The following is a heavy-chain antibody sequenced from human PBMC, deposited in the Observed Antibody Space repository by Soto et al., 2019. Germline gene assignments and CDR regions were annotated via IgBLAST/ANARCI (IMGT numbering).Heavy chain of an antibody. CDR1: GGSFSGYY. J-gene: IGHJ4*02. D-gene: IGHD5-12*01. CDR3: ARYSVATIRFFDY. V-gene: IGHV4-34*01. Sequence: SETLSLTCAVYGGSFSGYYWSWIRQPPGKGLEWIGEINHSGSTNYNPSLKSRVTISVDTSKNQFSLKLSSVTAADTAVYFCARYSVATIRFFDYWGQGTLVTVSS. CDR2: INHSGST.